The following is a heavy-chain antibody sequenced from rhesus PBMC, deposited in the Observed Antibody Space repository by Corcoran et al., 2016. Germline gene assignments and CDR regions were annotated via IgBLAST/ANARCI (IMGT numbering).Heavy chain of an antibody. Sequence: QVTLKESGPALVKPTQTLTLTCTFSGLSISTSGMGVGWIRQPPGKALEWLALFYWDDDKYYSTYRKSRLTISKDTSKNQVVLTMTNMDPVDTATYYCARKGNTAWYVDLWGPGTPITISS. CDR2: FYWDDDK. CDR3: ARKGNTAWYVDL. V-gene: IGHV2-174*01. J-gene: IGHJ2*01. CDR1: GLSISTSGMG. D-gene: IGHD4-23*01.